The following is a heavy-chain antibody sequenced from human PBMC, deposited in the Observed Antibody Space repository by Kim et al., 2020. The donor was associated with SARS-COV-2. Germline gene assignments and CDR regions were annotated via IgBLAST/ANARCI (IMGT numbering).Heavy chain of an antibody. V-gene: IGHV3-30-3*01. J-gene: IGHJ4*02. CDR1: GFSFSSYS. D-gene: IGHD4-4*01. CDR3: ARDGSQGRNSPYFDY. CDR2: VSFNVSNK. Sequence: GGSLRLSCAASGFSFSSYSMHWVRQAPGKGLEWVAMVSFNVSNKNYVDSVKGRFIISRDNYRNTLSLQMSSLRPEDTAVYYCARDGSQGRNSPYFDYWGQGSLVTVSS.